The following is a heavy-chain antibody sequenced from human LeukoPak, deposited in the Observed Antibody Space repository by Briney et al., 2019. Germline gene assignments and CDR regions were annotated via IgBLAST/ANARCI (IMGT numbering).Heavy chain of an antibody. D-gene: IGHD2-2*01. CDR2: IYYSGST. Sequence: SETLSLTCTVSGGSISSSSYYWGWIRQPPGKGLEWIGSIYYSGSTYYNPSLKSRVTIPVDTSKNQLSLKLSSVTAADTAVYYCVTVVVGAMGPFDYWGQGTLATVSS. V-gene: IGHV4-39*07. CDR1: GGSISSSSYY. CDR3: VTVVVGAMGPFDY. J-gene: IGHJ4*01.